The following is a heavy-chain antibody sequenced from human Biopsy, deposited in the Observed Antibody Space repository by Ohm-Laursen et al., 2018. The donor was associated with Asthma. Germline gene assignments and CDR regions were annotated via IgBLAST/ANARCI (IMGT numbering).Heavy chain of an antibody. CDR1: GDSFSNYA. D-gene: IGHD5-12*01. J-gene: IGHJ6*01. CDR2: LIPVLGTP. Sequence: SVKVSCKTSGDSFSNYAISWVRQAPGQGLEWMGGLIPVLGTPDHAQMFEGRVTITADESTSTAYMEVSSLSSEDTAVYYCARGYSGSDRIVYYYSGLEVWGQGTTVTVSS. V-gene: IGHV1-69*13. CDR3: ARGYSGSDRIVYYYSGLEV.